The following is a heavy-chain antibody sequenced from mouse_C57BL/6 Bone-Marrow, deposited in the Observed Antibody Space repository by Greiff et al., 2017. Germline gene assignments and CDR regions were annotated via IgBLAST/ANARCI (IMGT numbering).Heavy chain of an antibody. CDR3: ARDYYCSIQFAY. CDR2: IYIGSGYT. Sequence: VQLKQSGAELVRPGSSVKMSCKTSGYTFTSYGINWVQQRPGQGLEWIGYIYIGSGYTEYNEKFKGKATMTSDKSSSTAYMQLSSLTSEDSAIYVCARDYYCSIQFAYWGQGTLVTVSA. J-gene: IGHJ3*01. V-gene: IGHV1-58*01. CDR1: GYTFTSYG. D-gene: IGHD1-1*01.